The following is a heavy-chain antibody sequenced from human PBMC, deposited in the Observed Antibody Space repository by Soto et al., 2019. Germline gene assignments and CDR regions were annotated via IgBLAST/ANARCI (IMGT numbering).Heavy chain of an antibody. D-gene: IGHD1-26*01. V-gene: IGHV3-9*01. Sequence: EVHLVESGGGLVQPGRSLRLSCAASGFTFDDYAMHWVRQAPGKGLEWVSGIRWNSDSTGYADSVKGRFTISRDNAKNSLFLQMNSVRAEDTALYFCAKDTYIIVGGTHIDFWGRGTLVSVSS. CDR1: GFTFDDYA. CDR3: AKDTYIIVGGTHIDF. J-gene: IGHJ4*02. CDR2: IRWNSDST.